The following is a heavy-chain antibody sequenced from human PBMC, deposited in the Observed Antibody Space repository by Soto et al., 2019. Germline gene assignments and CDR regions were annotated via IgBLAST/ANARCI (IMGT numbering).Heavy chain of an antibody. CDR3: ARDSAGYYNNWFDP. CDR1: GFTFNSYN. CDR2: ISSGSSYI. V-gene: IGHV3-21*01. Sequence: EVQLVESGGGLVKPGGSLRLSCAASGFTFNSYNMNWFRQAPGKGLEWVSSISSGSSYIYYADSVKGRFTISRDNAKNSLYLQMNSLRAEDTAVYYCARDSAGYYNNWFDPWGQGTLVTVSS. J-gene: IGHJ5*02. D-gene: IGHD3-22*01.